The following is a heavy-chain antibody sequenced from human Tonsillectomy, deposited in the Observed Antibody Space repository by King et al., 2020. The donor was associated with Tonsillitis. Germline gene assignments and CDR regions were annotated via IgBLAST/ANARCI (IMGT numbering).Heavy chain of an antibody. Sequence: QLQESGPGLVKPSETLSLTCDVSGDYIRNGNYYWGWVRQPPAQGLEWIGSIDYKGSTYYNPSLKSRVTVSVDTSKNRFSLKVKSVTAADTAVYYCARHPVWWSDRRSVWFDPWGQGTLVTVSS. CDR2: IDYKGST. CDR3: ARHPVWWSDRRSVWFDP. J-gene: IGHJ5*02. D-gene: IGHD2-21*01. CDR1: GDYIRNGNYY. V-gene: IGHV4-39*07.